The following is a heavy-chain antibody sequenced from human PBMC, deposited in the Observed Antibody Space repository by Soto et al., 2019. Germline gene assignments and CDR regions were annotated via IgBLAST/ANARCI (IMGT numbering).Heavy chain of an antibody. CDR1: GDSISTNSYS. V-gene: IGHV4-39*07. CDR2: FYHSGST. CDR3: ARGNNWFDP. Sequence: PSETLSLTCTVSGDSISTNSYSWGWIRQPPGQGLEWIGLFYHSGSTNYNPSLKSRVTISVDTSKNQFSLKLSSVTAAETAVYYCARGNNWFDPWGQGTLVTVSS. J-gene: IGHJ5*02.